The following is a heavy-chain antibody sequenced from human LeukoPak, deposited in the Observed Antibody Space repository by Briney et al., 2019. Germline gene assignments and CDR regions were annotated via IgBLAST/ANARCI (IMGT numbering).Heavy chain of an antibody. J-gene: IGHJ4*02. CDR2: IHTSNNYI. CDR3: AKGSSLYVDY. CDR1: GFTFSSYS. D-gene: IGHD6-13*01. Sequence: GGSLRLSCAASGFTFSSYSMNWVRQAPGKGLEWVSSIHTSNNYIYYANSLKGQFTISRDNAKNSLYLQMNSLRAEDTALYYRAKGSSLYVDYWGQGTLVTVSS. V-gene: IGHV3-21*04.